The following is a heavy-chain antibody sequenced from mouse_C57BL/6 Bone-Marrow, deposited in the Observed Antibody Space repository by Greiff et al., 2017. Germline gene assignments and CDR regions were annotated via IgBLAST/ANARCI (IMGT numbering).Heavy chain of an antibody. J-gene: IGHJ3*01. D-gene: IGHD1-1*01. CDR1: GFTFSSYA. CDR3: TRDRDYGSSPWFAY. V-gene: IGHV5-9-1*02. CDR2: ISSGGDYI. Sequence: EVQGVESGEGLVKPGGSLKLSCAASGFTFSSYAMSWVRQTPEKRLEWVAYISSGGDYIYYADTVKGRFTISRDNARNTLYLQMSSLKSEDTAMYYCTRDRDYGSSPWFAYWGQGTLVTVSA.